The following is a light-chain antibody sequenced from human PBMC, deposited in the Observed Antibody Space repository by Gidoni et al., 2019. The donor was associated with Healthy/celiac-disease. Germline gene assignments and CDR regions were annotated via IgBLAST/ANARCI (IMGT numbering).Light chain of an antibody. Sequence: DLQMTQSPSSLSASVGDRVTITCRASQSISSYLNWYQQKPGKAPKRLIYAASSLQSGVPSRFSGSGSGTDFTLTISSLQPEDFATYYCQQSYSIFTFGPGTKVDIK. V-gene: IGKV1-39*01. J-gene: IGKJ3*01. CDR3: QQSYSIFT. CDR1: QSISSY. CDR2: AAS.